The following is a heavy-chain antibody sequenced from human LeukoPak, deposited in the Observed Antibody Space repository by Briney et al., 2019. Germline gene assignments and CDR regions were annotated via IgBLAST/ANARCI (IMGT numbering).Heavy chain of an antibody. CDR2: IYYSGST. CDR3: ARSGTYSGDNWFDP. V-gene: IGHV4-59*01. D-gene: IGHD1-26*01. J-gene: IGHJ5*02. Sequence: PSETLSLTCTVFGGSTSSYYWSWIRQPPGKGLEWIGYIYYSGSTDYNPSLKSRVIISTDTSKNQFPLKLNSVTAADTAVYYCARSGTYSGDNWFDPWGQGTLVTVSS. CDR1: GGSTSSYY.